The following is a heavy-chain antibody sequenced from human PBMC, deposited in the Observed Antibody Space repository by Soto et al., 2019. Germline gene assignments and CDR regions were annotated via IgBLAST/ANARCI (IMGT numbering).Heavy chain of an antibody. CDR1: GFTFSTYG. CDR2: ISYDGSNK. Sequence: QVQLVESGGGVVQPGRSLRLSCAASGFTFSTYGMHWVRQAPGKGLEWVAVISYDGSNKYYADSVKGRFTISRDNSKNTLYLQMNSLRAEDTAVYYCAKNRKRYNWNDFPHYYHGTDVWGQGTTVTVSS. V-gene: IGHV3-30*18. CDR3: AKNRKRYNWNDFPHYYHGTDV. J-gene: IGHJ6*02. D-gene: IGHD1-1*01.